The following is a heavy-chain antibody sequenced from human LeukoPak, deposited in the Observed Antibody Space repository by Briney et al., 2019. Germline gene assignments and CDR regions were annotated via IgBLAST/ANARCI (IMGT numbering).Heavy chain of an antibody. V-gene: IGHV3-23*01. CDR3: AKGFPDYE. J-gene: IGHJ4*02. D-gene: IGHD3-16*01. CDR2: ISGSGGST. Sequence: SGASLRLSCAASGATFSGYARSWARQPPGKGLEWVSAISGSGGSTYYADSGKGRFTISRDNSKNTLYLQMNSLRAEDTAVYYCAKGFPDYEWGQGTLVTVSS. CDR1: GATFSGYA.